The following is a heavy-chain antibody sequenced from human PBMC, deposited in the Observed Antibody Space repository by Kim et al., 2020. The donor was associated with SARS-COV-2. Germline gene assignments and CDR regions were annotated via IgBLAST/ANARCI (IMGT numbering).Heavy chain of an antibody. V-gene: IGHV7-4-1*02. CDR3: ARTVGSGSYYFDS. D-gene: IGHD6-19*01. Sequence: YAQGFTGRFVFSLDTSVSTAYLQISSLKAEDTAVYYCARTVGSGSYYFDSWGQGTLVTVSS. J-gene: IGHJ4*02.